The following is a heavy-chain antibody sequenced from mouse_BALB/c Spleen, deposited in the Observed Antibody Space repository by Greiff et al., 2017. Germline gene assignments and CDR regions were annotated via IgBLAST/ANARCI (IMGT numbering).Heavy chain of an antibody. CDR1: GFNIKDTY. J-gene: IGHJ2*01. Sequence: EVKLLESGAELVKPGASVKLSCTASGFNIKDTYMHWVKQRPEQGLEWIGRIDPANGNTKYDPKFQGKATITADTSSNTAYLQLSSLTSEDTAVYYCARSGYHYFDYWGQGTTLTVSS. CDR2: IDPANGNT. V-gene: IGHV14-3*02. CDR3: ARSGYHYFDY. D-gene: IGHD3-2*02.